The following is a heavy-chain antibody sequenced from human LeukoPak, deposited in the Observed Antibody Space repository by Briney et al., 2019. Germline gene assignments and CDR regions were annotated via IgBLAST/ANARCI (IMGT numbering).Heavy chain of an antibody. Sequence: PGGSLRLSCAASGFTFSSYSMNWVRQAPGKGLEWVSSISSSSSYIYYADSVKGRFTISRDNAKNSLYLQMNSLRAGDTAVYYCARQGYSGYDYHFDYWGQGTLVTVSS. CDR2: ISSSSSYI. CDR1: GFTFSSYS. J-gene: IGHJ4*02. V-gene: IGHV3-21*01. D-gene: IGHD5-12*01. CDR3: ARQGYSGYDYHFDY.